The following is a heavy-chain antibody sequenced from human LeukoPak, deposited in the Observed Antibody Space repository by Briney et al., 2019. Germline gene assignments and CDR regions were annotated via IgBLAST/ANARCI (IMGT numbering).Heavy chain of an antibody. J-gene: IGHJ6*03. CDR2: IWYDGSNK. CDR3: AKDTAMVSYYYYYMDV. D-gene: IGHD5-18*01. Sequence: PGRSLRLSCAASGFTFSNYGMHWVRQAPGKGLEWVAVIWYDGSNKYYADSVKGRFTISRDNSKNTLYLQMNSLRAEDTAVYYCAKDTAMVSYYYYYMDVWGKGTTVTVSS. V-gene: IGHV3-33*06. CDR1: GFTFSNYG.